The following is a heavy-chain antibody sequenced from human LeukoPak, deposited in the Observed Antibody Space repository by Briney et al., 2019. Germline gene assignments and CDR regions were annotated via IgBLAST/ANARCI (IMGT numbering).Heavy chain of an antibody. CDR2: IAYDGSNK. V-gene: IGHV3-30-3*01. D-gene: IGHD2-15*01. Sequence: GRSLRLSCAASGFTFDDYAMHWVRQAPGKGLEWVAVIAYDGSNKYYADSVKGRFTISRDNSKNTLYLQMNSLRAEDTAVYYCARGIRLWAALKWGHYYGMDVWGQGTTVTVSS. CDR1: GFTFDDYA. CDR3: ARGIRLWAALKWGHYYGMDV. J-gene: IGHJ6*02.